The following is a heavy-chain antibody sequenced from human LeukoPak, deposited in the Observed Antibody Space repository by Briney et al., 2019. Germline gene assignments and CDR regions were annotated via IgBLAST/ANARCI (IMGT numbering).Heavy chain of an antibody. J-gene: IGHJ4*02. CDR1: GFIFEDYA. D-gene: IGHD3-22*01. CDR2: VSWNGAHL. Sequence: GGSLRLSCAAAGFIFEDYAMHWVRQAPGKGLEWVSGVSWNGAHLGYADSVKGRFTVSRDNAKNSLYLQMNSLRPEDTALYYCAKGVNPNYDSSAYADYWGQGTLVAVSS. V-gene: IGHV3-9*01. CDR3: AKGVNPNYDSSAYADY.